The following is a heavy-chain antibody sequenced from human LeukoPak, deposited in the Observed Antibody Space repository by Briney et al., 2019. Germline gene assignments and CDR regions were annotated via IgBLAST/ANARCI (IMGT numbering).Heavy chain of an antibody. D-gene: IGHD2-2*01. J-gene: IGHJ4*02. CDR2: IYYSGST. CDR1: GGSISSYY. V-gene: IGHV4-59*01. Sequence: PSETLSLTCTVSGGSISSYYWSWIRQPPGKGLEWIGYIYYSGSTNYNPSLKSRVTISVDTSKNQFSLKLGSVTAADTAVYYCAREGEICSSTSCYYFDYWGQGTLVTVSS. CDR3: AREGEICSSTSCYYFDY.